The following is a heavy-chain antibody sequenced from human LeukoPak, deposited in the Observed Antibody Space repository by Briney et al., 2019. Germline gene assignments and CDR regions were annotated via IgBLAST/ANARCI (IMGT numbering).Heavy chain of an antibody. CDR1: VDTVSSNTAG. D-gene: IGHD6-6*01. CDR3: SRQRSTSTYYFGLDV. V-gene: IGHV6-1*01. J-gene: IGHJ6*02. CDR2: TYYRSKWNT. Sequence: SQTLSLTCAISVDTVSSNTAGWNWIRRSPSRGLEWLGRTYYRSKWNTDYAASVQNRITINPDTSTNQFSLQLKSATPEDTAVYYCSRQRSTSTYYFGLDVWGQGTTVTVSS.